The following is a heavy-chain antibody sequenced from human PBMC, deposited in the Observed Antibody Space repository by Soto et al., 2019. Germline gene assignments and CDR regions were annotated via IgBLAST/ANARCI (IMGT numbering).Heavy chain of an antibody. CDR1: GFTLSSYG. CDR2: IWYDGSNK. V-gene: IGHV3-33*01. Sequence: GGSLRLSCAASGFTLSSYGMHWVRQAPGKGLEWVAVIWYDGSNKYYADSVKGRFTISRDNSKNTLYLQMNSLRAEDTAVYYYASGYLMVRTIAVAFDYPDPGPLVTL. J-gene: IGHJ4*02. CDR3: ASGYLMVRTIAVAFDY. D-gene: IGHD2-8*01.